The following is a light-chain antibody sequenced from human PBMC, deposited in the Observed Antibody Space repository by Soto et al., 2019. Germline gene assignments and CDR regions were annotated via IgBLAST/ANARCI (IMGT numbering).Light chain of an antibody. Sequence: DIQMTQSPSSVSASVGDRVTITCRASQAINSYLAWYQQKPGKAPNLLIYTTSSLPSGVPSRFSGSGSGTYFTLTISNLEPEDFATYYCQQGNRFPLTFGGGTKVEIK. J-gene: IGKJ4*01. CDR3: QQGNRFPLT. CDR2: TTS. V-gene: IGKV1-12*01. CDR1: QAINSY.